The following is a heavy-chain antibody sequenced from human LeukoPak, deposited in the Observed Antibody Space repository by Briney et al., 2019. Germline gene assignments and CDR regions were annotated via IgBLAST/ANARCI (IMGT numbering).Heavy chain of an antibody. D-gene: IGHD3-9*01. J-gene: IGHJ6*04. CDR3: AKVDILTGAPSVYWYYGMDV. CDR2: ISYDGSNK. V-gene: IGHV3-30*18. CDR1: GFTFSSYG. Sequence: PGRSLRLSCVASGFTFSSYGMHWVRQAPGKGLEWVAVISYDGSNKYYADSVKGRFTISRDNSKNTLYLQMNSLRAEDTAVYYCAKVDILTGAPSVYWYYGMDVWGKGTTVTVSS.